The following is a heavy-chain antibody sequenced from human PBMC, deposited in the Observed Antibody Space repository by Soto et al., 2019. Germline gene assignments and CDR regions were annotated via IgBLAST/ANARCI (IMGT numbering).Heavy chain of an antibody. D-gene: IGHD2-2*01. V-gene: IGHV5-10-1*01. CDR1: GYSFTSYW. CDR3: ARYIVVGNYYYYGMDV. CDR2: IDPSDSYT. Sequence: GESLKISCKGSGYSFTSYWISWVRQMPGKGLEWMGRIDPSDSYTNYSPSFQGHVTISADKSISTAYLQWSSLKASDTAMYYCARYIVVGNYYYYGMDVWGQGTTVTVS. J-gene: IGHJ6*02.